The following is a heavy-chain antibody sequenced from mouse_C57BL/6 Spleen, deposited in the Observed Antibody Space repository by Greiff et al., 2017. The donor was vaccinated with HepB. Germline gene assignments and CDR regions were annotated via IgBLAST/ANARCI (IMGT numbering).Heavy chain of an antibody. CDR2: IYPGDGDT. CDR1: GYSFSSSW. Sequence: QVQLQQSGPELVKPGASVKISCKASGYSFSSSWMNWVKQRPGKGLEWIGRIYPGDGDTNYNGKFKGKATLTANKSSSTAYMQLSSLTSADSAVYFCAREDYGSSPPFAYWGQGTLVTVSA. D-gene: IGHD1-1*01. J-gene: IGHJ3*01. CDR3: AREDYGSSPPFAY. V-gene: IGHV1-82*01.